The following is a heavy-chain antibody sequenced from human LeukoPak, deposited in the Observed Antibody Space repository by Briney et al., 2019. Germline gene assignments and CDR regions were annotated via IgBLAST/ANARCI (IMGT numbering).Heavy chain of an antibody. CDR2: LYSGGST. CDR1: GFTFSSYS. J-gene: IGHJ4*02. Sequence: GGSLRLSCAAYGFTFSSYSMNWVRQAPGKGLEWVSLLYSGGSTHYADSVKGRFTISRDKSKNMLSLQMNSLRAEDTAVYYCARGKSGIYTRPFDYWGQGTLVTVSS. V-gene: IGHV3-66*01. D-gene: IGHD1-26*01. CDR3: ARGKSGIYTRPFDY.